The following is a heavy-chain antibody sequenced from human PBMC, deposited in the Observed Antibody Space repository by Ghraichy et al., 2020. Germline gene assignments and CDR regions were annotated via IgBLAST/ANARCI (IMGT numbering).Heavy chain of an antibody. CDR3: ARDRDMVATLHGMDV. D-gene: IGHD5-12*01. V-gene: IGHV3-33*01. CDR1: GFIFSSYG. Sequence: GGSLRLSCAASGFIFSSYGIHWVRQAPGKGLEWVAIIRHDGREKYYADSVKGRFTISRDNTKSTMYLQMNSLRVEGTAVYNCARDRDMVATLHGMDVWGPGTTVTVSS. CDR2: IRHDGREK. J-gene: IGHJ6*01.